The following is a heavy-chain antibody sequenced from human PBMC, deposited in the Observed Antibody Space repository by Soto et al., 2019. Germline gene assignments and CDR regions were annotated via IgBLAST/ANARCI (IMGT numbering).Heavy chain of an antibody. CDR1: GGAVNGYY. CDR2: INHSGST. V-gene: IGHV4-34*01. D-gene: IGHD2-15*01. Sequence: SETMPLTDAVHGGAVNGYYWCRIRQPPGKGMEWIGEINHSGSTNYNPSLKSRVTISVDTSKNQFSLKLSSVTAADTAVYYCARRPGYCSGGSCYSGRFGLDYWGQGTLITVS. J-gene: IGHJ4*02. CDR3: ARRPGYCSGGSCYSGRFGLDY.